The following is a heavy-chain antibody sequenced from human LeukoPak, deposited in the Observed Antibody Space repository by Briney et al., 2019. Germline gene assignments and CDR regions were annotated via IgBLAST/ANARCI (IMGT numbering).Heavy chain of an antibody. J-gene: IGHJ6*03. V-gene: IGHV1-8*01. Sequence: GASVKVSCKASGYTFTSYDINWVRQATGQGLEWMGWMNPHSGNTGYAQKFQGRVTMTRNTSISTAYMELSSLRSEDTAVYYCARGKVVATSTAYYYYMDVWGKGTTVTISS. CDR2: MNPHSGNT. CDR1: GYTFTSYD. CDR3: ARGKVVATSTAYYYYMDV. D-gene: IGHD5-12*01.